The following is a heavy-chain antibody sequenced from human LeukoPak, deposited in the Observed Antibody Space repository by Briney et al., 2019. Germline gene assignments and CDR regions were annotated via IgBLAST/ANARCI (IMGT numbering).Heavy chain of an antibody. D-gene: IGHD3-22*01. CDR2: IDPSDSYS. Sequence: GESLKISCKASGFSFTNHWIGWVRQMPGKGLEWMGRIDPSDSYSNYSPSFQGHVTISVDKSISTAYLHWSSLKASDTAMYYCARLYYYDSSGYYSPYWYFDLWGRGTLVTVSS. CDR3: ARLYYYDSSGYYSPYWYFDL. CDR1: GFSFTNHW. J-gene: IGHJ2*01. V-gene: IGHV5-10-1*01.